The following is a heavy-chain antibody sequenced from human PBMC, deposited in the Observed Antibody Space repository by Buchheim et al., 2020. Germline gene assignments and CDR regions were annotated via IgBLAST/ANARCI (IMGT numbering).Heavy chain of an antibody. CDR1: GFTLSSYW. Sequence: EVQLVESGGGLVQPGGSLRLSCAASGFTLSSYWMHWVRQVPGKGLVWVSLINSDGSFTSYPDSVKGRFTISRDNAKNTLYLQVNSLRAEDTAVYYCTRNSYSYGMDVWGQGTT. J-gene: IGHJ6*02. V-gene: IGHV3-74*01. CDR3: TRNSYSYGMDV. CDR2: INSDGSFT.